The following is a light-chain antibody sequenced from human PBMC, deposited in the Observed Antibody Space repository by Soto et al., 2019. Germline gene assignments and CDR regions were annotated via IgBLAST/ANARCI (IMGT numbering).Light chain of an antibody. J-gene: IGLJ1*01. V-gene: IGLV2-23*02. CDR2: EVT. CDR1: SGDVGSYNL. CDR3: CSYAGNSEV. Sequence: QSVLTQPASVSGSPGQSITIPCHGTSGDVGSYNLVSWYQQHPGKAPKLLIYEVTERPSGVSNRFSGSKSGSTASLTISGLQPGDEADYYCCSYAGNSEVFGTGTKVTVL.